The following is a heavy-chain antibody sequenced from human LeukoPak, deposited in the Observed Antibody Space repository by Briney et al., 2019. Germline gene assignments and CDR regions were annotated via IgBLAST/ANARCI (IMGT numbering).Heavy chain of an antibody. CDR2: INHSGRT. J-gene: IGHJ4*02. V-gene: IGHV4-34*01. CDR1: GGSFSGYY. CDR3: ARAGGYSYGHPFDY. D-gene: IGHD5-18*01. Sequence: KPSETLSLTCAVYGGSFSGYYWSWIRQPPGKGLEWIGEINHSGRTNYNPSLKSRVTISVDTSKNQFSLKLSSVTAADTAVYYCARAGGYSYGHPFDYWGQGTLVTVSS.